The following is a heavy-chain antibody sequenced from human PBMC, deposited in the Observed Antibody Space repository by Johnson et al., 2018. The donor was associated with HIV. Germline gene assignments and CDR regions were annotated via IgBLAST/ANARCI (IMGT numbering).Heavy chain of an antibody. D-gene: IGHD3-10*01. CDR3: ATELLRTEHDAFDI. V-gene: IGHV3-30*03. Sequence: QMLLVESGGGVVQPGRSLRLSCAVSGFTLSSYVMHWVRQAPGKGLEWVAVMSYDGSNKYYADSVKGRFTISRDNSKNTLYLQMNSLRAEDTAVYYCATELLRTEHDAFDIWGQGTMVTVSS. CDR2: MSYDGSNK. CDR1: GFTLSSYV. J-gene: IGHJ3*02.